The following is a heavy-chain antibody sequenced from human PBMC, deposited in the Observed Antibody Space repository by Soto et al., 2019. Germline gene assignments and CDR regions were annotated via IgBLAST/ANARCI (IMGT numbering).Heavy chain of an antibody. J-gene: IGHJ6*02. CDR1: GYTFTSYG. V-gene: IGHV1-18*01. D-gene: IGHD5-12*01. CDR2: ISVFKGTT. CDR3: AREGSTIRNYDCYNCGMDV. Sequence: QVQLVQSGGEVKKPGASVKVSCKASGYTFTSYGVSWVRQAPGQGLEWMGWISVFKGTTNYAQKFQGRVTMTTDTTTSTAHMELRSLRSDDTAVYYCAREGSTIRNYDCYNCGMDVWGQGTTVTVSS.